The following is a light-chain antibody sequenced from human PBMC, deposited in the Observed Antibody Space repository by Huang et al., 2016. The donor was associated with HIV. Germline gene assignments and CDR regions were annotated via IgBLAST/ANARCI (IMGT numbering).Light chain of an antibody. CDR2: DAS. Sequence: EIVLTQSPATLSLSPGERATLSCRASQSVSSYLAWYQRKPGQAPRLRIYDASNRATGIPARFSGSGSGTDFTLTISSLEPEDFAVYYCQQRSTWPQTFGQGTKVEIK. CDR3: QQRSTWPQT. J-gene: IGKJ1*01. V-gene: IGKV3-11*01. CDR1: QSVSSY.